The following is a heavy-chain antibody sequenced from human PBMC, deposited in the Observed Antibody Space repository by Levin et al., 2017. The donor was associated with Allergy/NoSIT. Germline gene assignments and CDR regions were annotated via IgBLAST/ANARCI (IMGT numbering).Heavy chain of an antibody. CDR2: IYWDDDK. J-gene: IGHJ2*01. CDR3: AHITPADWGSYFDL. V-gene: IGHV2-5*02. Sequence: SGPTLVKPTQTLTLTCTFSGFSLSTSGVGVGWIRQPPGKALEWLALIYWDDDKRYSPSLKSRLTITKDTSKNQVVLTMTNMDPVDTATYYCAHITPADWGSYFDLWGRGTLVTVSS. CDR1: GFSLSTSGVG. D-gene: IGHD7-27*01.